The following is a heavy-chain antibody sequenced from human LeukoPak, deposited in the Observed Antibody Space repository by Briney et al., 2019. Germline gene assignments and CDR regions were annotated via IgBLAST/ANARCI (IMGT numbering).Heavy chain of an antibody. CDR1: GFTFSSYW. CDR2: MQQDGSEK. D-gene: IGHD2-8*01. J-gene: IGHJ4*02. CDR3: ARDNGRKDDY. V-gene: IGHV3-7*01. Sequence: GGSLRLSCAASGFTFSSYWMSWVRQAPGKGLEWVANMQQDGSEKYYVDSVKGRFTISRDNAKNSLYPQMNSLRAEDTAVYYCARDNGRKDDYWGQGTLVTVSS.